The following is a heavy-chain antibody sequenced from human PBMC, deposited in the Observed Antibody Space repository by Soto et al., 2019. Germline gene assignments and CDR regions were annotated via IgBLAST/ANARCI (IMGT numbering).Heavy chain of an antibody. CDR3: ARRGADKGRAAGEGYLDAFDI. J-gene: IGHJ3*02. CDR2: IYPGDSDT. D-gene: IGHD3-10*01. Sequence: GESLKISCKGSGYSFTSYWIGWVRQMPGKGPEWMGIIYPGDSDTRYSPSFQGQVTISADKSISTAYLQWSSLKASDTAMYYCARRGADKGRAAGEGYLDAFDIWGQGTMVTVSS. CDR1: GYSFTSYW. V-gene: IGHV5-51*01.